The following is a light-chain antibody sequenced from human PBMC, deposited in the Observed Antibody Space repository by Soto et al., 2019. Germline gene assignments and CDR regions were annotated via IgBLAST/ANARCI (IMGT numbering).Light chain of an antibody. CDR1: ESVTSSH. CDR2: GAS. J-gene: IGKJ5*01. Sequence: EIVLTQSLDTLSLSPGERATLSCRASESVTSSHLAWYQQKPGQAPRLLIYGASSRATGIPDRFSGSGSGTDFTLTISRLEPEDFAVYYCQHYGSSRNTFGQGTRLEIK. CDR3: QHYGSSRNT. V-gene: IGKV3-20*01.